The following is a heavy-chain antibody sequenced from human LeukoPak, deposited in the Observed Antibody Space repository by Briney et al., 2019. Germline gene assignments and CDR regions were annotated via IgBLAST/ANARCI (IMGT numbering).Heavy chain of an antibody. V-gene: IGHV4-39*07. D-gene: IGHD6-19*01. J-gene: IGHJ5*02. Sequence: SETLSLTCTVSGGSISSSSYYWGWIRQPPGKGLEWIGSIYYSGSTYYNPSLKSRVTISVDTSENQFSLKLSSVTAADTAVYYCATGGLAVAGIWFDPWGQGTLVTVSS. CDR1: GGSISSSSYY. CDR2: IYYSGST. CDR3: ATGGLAVAGIWFDP.